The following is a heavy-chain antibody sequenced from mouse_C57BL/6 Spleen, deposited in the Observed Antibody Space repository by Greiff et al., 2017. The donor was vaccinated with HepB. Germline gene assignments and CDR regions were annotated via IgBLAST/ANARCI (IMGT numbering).Heavy chain of an antibody. D-gene: IGHD1-1*01. J-gene: IGHJ1*03. CDR2: ISSGGSYT. CDR3: TRPPGSSYSYWYFDV. Sequence: EVKLVESGGDLVKPGGSLKLSCAASGFTFSSYGMSWVRQTPDKRLEWVATISSGGSYTYYPDSVKGRFTISRDNAKNTLYLQMSSLKSEDTAMYYCTRPPGSSYSYWYFDVWGTGTTVTVSS. V-gene: IGHV5-6*01. CDR1: GFTFSSYG.